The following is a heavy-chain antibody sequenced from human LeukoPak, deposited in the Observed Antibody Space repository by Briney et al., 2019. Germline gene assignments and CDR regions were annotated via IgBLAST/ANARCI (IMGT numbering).Heavy chain of an antibody. CDR1: GFYFINSW. CDR2: IKRKSDGETT. Sequence: GGSLRLSCAGSGFYFINSWISWVRQPTGKGLEWVGHIKRKSDGETTDYAAPVKGRFSISRDDSKNTVYLQMNSLRVEDTGVYYCTTSGGNWDYFDYWGQGTLVTVSS. CDR3: TTSGGNWDYFDY. D-gene: IGHD7-27*01. J-gene: IGHJ4*02. V-gene: IGHV3-15*01.